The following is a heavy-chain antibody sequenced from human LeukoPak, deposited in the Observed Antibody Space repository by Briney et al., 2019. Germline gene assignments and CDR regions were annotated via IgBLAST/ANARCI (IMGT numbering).Heavy chain of an antibody. V-gene: IGHV1-58*01. CDR3: AADPLYYYDSSGYRVRFDP. D-gene: IGHD3-22*01. CDR1: GFTFTSSA. Sequence: SVKVSCKASGFTFTSSAVQWVRQARGQRLEWIGWIVVGSGNTNYAQKFQERVTITRDMSTSTAYMELSSLRSEDTAVYYCAADPLYYYDSSGYRVRFDPWGQGTLVTVSS. CDR2: IVVGSGNT. J-gene: IGHJ5*02.